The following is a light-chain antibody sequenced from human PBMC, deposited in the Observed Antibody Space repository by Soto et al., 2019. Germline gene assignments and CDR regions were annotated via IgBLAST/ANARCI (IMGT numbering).Light chain of an antibody. Sequence: QSAPTQPPSASGSPGQSVTFSCTGTSSDVGGYNYVSWYQQYPGKAPKLMIYEVYKRHSGVPDRFSGSKSGNTASLTVSRLQPEDEADYYCSAYAGSSTWVFGGGTKLTVL. V-gene: IGLV2-8*01. CDR3: SAYAGSSTWV. CDR2: EVY. CDR1: SSDVGGYNY. J-gene: IGLJ2*01.